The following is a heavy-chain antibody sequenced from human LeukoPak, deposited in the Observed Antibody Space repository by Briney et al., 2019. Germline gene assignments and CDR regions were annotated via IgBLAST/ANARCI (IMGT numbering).Heavy chain of an antibody. CDR2: ISHSGSP. CDR1: GGSLTDYH. CDR3: ASSLTGYSSSWFLAY. J-gene: IGHJ4*02. V-gene: IGHV4-34*01. D-gene: IGHD6-13*01. Sequence: PSETLSLTCVVSGGSLTDYHWNWIRQSPGKGLEWIGEISHSGSPNYNPSLKSRVTISLDTSKNQFSLRVPSVTAADTAFYFCASSLTGYSSSWFLAYWGPGTLVTVSS.